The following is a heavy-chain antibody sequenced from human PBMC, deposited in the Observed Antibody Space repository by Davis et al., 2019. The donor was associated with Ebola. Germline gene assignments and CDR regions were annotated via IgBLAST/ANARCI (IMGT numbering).Heavy chain of an antibody. J-gene: IGHJ4*02. CDR1: GASFSGYF. V-gene: IGHV4-34*01. D-gene: IGHD3-10*01. Sequence: MPSETLSLTCAVEGASFSGYFWSWIRQSPEKGLEWVGQINYSGSTVYNPSLKSRVSISIDIIKKQIFLKLTAVTAADTAVYYCARVQSYYGSGSYDYWGRGILVTVSS. CDR2: INYSGST. CDR3: ARVQSYYGSGSYDY.